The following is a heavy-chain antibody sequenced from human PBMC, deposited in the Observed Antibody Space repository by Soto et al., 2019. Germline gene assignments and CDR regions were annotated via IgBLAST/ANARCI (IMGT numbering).Heavy chain of an antibody. CDR2: ISYSESRT. D-gene: IGHD3-22*01. CDR3: ARERITMITVVMTD. V-gene: IGHV3-23*01. CDR1: GFTFSNYG. Sequence: PGGSLRLSCEASGFTFSNYGMTWVRQTPGKGLEWVSPISYSESRTYYADSVKDRFTISRDNSKNMLYLQMNNLRAEDQAFYYCARERITMITVVMTDWGQGTMVTVSS. J-gene: IGHJ4*03.